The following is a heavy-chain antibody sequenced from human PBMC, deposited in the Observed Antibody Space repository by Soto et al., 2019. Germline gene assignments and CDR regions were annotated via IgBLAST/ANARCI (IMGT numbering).Heavy chain of an antibody. CDR2: TSSDDGTK. CDR3: AREVVTTQWYFDN. Sequence: QVQLMESVGGVVQPGGSLRLSYATSGFSFSGFSMHWFRQAPGKGLEWVAVTSSDDGTKFYADSVRGRFTISRDNSKNTLYLQMNSLRPEDTAVYYCAREVVTTQWYFDNWGQGILVTVSS. CDR1: GFSFSGFS. D-gene: IGHD6-19*01. V-gene: IGHV3-30-3*01. J-gene: IGHJ4*02.